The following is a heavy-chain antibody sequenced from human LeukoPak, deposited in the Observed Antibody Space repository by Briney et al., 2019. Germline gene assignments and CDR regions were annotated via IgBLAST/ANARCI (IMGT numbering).Heavy chain of an antibody. J-gene: IGHJ4*02. Sequence: PGGSLRLSCAASGFTFSSYAMSWVRQAPGKGLEWVSAISGSGGSTYYADSVKGRFTISRDNSKNTLYLQMNSLRAEDTAVYYCAKDGDNEDCDYVWGSYRYSFAFDYWGQGTLVTVSS. D-gene: IGHD3-16*02. CDR3: AKDGDNEDCDYVWGSYRYSFAFDY. V-gene: IGHV3-23*01. CDR2: ISGSGGST. CDR1: GFTFSSYA.